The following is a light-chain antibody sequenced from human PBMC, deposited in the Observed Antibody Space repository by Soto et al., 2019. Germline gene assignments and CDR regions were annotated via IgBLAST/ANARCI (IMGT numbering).Light chain of an antibody. Sequence: QSALTRPASVSGSPGQSITLSCTGTSSDIGGYDYVSWYQRHPGKAPKLIIYDVNNRPSAVSNRFSGSKSGNTASLTISGLQAEDEADYYCTSYASGSSHVVFGGGTKLTVL. CDR3: TSYASGSSHVV. V-gene: IGLV2-14*01. CDR2: DVN. CDR1: SSDIGGYDY. J-gene: IGLJ2*01.